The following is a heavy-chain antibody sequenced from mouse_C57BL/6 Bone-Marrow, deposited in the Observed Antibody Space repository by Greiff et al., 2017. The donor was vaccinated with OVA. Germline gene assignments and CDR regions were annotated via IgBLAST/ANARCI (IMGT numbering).Heavy chain of an antibody. CDR1: GFSLTSYG. CDR2: IWSGGST. Sequence: VQRVESGPGLVQPSQSLSITCTVSGFSLTSYGVHWVRQSPGKGLEWLGVIWSGGSTDYNAAFISRLSISKDNSKSQVFFKMNSLQADDTAIYYCASIYYYGSSAFAYWGQGTLVTVSA. V-gene: IGHV2-2*01. CDR3: ASIYYYGSSAFAY. D-gene: IGHD1-1*01. J-gene: IGHJ3*01.